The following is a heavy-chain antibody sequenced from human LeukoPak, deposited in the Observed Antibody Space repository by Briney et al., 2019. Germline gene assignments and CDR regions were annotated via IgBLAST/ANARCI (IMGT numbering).Heavy chain of an antibody. V-gene: IGHV3-30*09. CDR1: GFTFSNFA. D-gene: IGHD6-19*01. CDR2: ISYDGSIK. CDR3: AKSYDNGWYACDY. J-gene: IGHJ4*02. Sequence: PGGSLRLSCAASGFTFSNFAMNWVRQAPGKGLEWVAFISYDGSIKSYADSVKGRFAVSRDNSKNTLYLQMNSLRPEDTAFYYCAKSYDNGWYACDYWGQGTLVTVSS.